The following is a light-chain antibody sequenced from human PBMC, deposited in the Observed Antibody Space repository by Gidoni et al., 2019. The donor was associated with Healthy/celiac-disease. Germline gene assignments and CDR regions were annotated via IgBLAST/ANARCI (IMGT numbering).Light chain of an antibody. J-gene: IGKJ4*01. Sequence: EIVMTQSPATLSVSPGERATLSCRASQSVSSNLAWYQQKPGQAPRLLIHCASTRATCIPARFSGSGSGTEFTLNISSLQSEDFAVYYCQQYNNWPPLTFGGGTKVEIK. CDR1: QSVSSN. V-gene: IGKV3-15*01. CDR2: CAS. CDR3: QQYNNWPPLT.